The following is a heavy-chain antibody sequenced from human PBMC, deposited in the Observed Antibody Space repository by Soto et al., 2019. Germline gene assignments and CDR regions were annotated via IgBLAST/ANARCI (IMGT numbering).Heavy chain of an antibody. J-gene: IGHJ6*02. CDR1: GYTFTSYG. V-gene: IGHV1-3*01. Sequence: QVQLVQSGAEVKKPGASVKVSCKASGYTFTSYGMHWVRQAPGQGLEWMGWINAGNGNTNYSQKLQGRVTITRDTTANTASMELSSLRSEVTAVYSSAKDPSYYGMDVWGHGTTVTGSS. CDR2: INAGNGNT. CDR3: AKDPSYYGMDV.